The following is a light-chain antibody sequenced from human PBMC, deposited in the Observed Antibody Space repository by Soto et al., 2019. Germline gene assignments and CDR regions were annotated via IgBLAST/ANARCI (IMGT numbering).Light chain of an antibody. CDR2: AAS. J-gene: IGKJ4*01. CDR1: QGISSY. Sequence: IQLTQSPSSLSASVGDRVTITCRASQGISSYLAWYQQKPGKAPKLLIYAASTLQSGVPSRFSGSGSGTDFTLTISSLQPEDFASYYCQQPNSYPLTFGGGTKVEIK. V-gene: IGKV1-9*01. CDR3: QQPNSYPLT.